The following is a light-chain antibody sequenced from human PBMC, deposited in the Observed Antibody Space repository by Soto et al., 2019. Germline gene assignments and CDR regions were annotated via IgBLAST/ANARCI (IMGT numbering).Light chain of an antibody. Sequence: DIQMTQTPSTLSASVGDTVAIACRASQSIRRWLAWYQQKPGEAPKLLIYDASSLQSGVSSRFSGSWSGTEFTLTISSLQPDDFATYYCQQYSTFSNTFGPGTKLDIK. CDR2: DAS. J-gene: IGKJ2*01. CDR1: QSIRRW. CDR3: QQYSTFSNT. V-gene: IGKV1-5*01.